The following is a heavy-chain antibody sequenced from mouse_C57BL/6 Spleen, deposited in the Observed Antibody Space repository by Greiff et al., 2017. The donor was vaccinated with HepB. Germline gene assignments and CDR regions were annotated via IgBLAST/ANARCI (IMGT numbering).Heavy chain of an antibody. CDR1: GFSLTSYG. J-gene: IGHJ3*01. D-gene: IGHD3-2*02. Sequence: VKLMESGPGLVAPSQSLSITCTVSGFSLTSYGVDWVRQSPGKGLEWLGVIWGVGSTNYNSALKSRLSISKDNSKSQVFLKMNSLQTDDTAMYYCASGQLRSLAYWGQGTLVTVSA. CDR3: ASGQLRSLAY. V-gene: IGHV2-6*01. CDR2: IWGVGST.